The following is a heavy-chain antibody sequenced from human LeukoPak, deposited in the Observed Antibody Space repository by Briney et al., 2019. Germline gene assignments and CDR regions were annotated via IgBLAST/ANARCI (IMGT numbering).Heavy chain of an antibody. V-gene: IGHV4-59*11. CDR3: ARGSYCGGDCSLPDY. J-gene: IGHJ4*02. CDR1: GGSISSHY. D-gene: IGHD2-21*02. CDR2: IYYSGST. Sequence: SETLSLTCTVSGGSISSHYWSWIRQPPGKGLEWIGYIYYSGSTNYNPSLKSRVTISVDTSKNQFSLKLSSVTAADTAVYYRARGSYCGGDCSLPDYWGQGTLVTVSS.